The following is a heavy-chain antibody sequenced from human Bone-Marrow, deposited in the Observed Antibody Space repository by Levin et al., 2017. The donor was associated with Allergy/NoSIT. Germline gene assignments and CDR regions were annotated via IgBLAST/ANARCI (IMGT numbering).Heavy chain of an antibody. V-gene: IGHV3-9*01. D-gene: IGHD6-13*01. Sequence: SCAASGFSLDGYAMHWVRQAPGKGLEWVSGMSSNSGTIGYADSVKGRFTISRDKAKNYLYLQMNSLRGEDSGWYCNAKVSNLRGSIAAADYWGQGTLVTVSS. J-gene: IGHJ4*02. CDR2: MSSNSGTI. CDR1: GFSLDGYA. CDR3: AKVSNLRGSIAAADY.